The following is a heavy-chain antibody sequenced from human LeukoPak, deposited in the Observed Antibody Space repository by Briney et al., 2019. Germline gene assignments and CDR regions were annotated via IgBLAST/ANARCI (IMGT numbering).Heavy chain of an antibody. CDR1: GGSISSYY. D-gene: IGHD1-26*01. J-gene: IGHJ5*02. Sequence: PSETLSLTCTVSGGSISSYYWSWIRQPPGKGLEWIGEINHSGSINYNPSLKSRVTISVDTSKNQFSLKLSSVTAADTAVYYCARESPEGGSYRFDPWGQGTLVTVSS. CDR2: INHSGSI. CDR3: ARESPEGGSYRFDP. V-gene: IGHV4-34*01.